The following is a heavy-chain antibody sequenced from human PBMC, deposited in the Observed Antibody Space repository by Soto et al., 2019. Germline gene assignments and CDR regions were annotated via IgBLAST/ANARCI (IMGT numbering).Heavy chain of an antibody. CDR3: ARDLAYYDFWSGYQTYYYYGMDV. Sequence: SVKVSCKASGGTFSSYAISWVRQAPGQGLEWMGGIIPIFGTANYAQKFQGRVTITADESTSTAYMELSSLRSEDTAVYYCARDLAYYDFWSGYQTYYYYGMDVWGQGTTVTVSS. CDR2: IIPIFGTA. J-gene: IGHJ6*02. V-gene: IGHV1-69*13. CDR1: GGTFSSYA. D-gene: IGHD3-3*01.